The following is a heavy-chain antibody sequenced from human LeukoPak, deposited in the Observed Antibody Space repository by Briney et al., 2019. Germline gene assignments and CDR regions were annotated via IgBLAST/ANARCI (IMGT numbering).Heavy chain of an antibody. V-gene: IGHV4-39*02. Sequence: SETLSLTCTVSGGSITSTHYYWGWIRQPPGKGLEWIGSIYYTGTTNYNPSLENRVTIFVDTSKNHFSLKLSSVTVADTAIYYCVRRNNYWGQGALVTVSS. CDR2: IYYTGTT. CDR3: VRRNNY. J-gene: IGHJ4*02. CDR1: GGSITSTHYY.